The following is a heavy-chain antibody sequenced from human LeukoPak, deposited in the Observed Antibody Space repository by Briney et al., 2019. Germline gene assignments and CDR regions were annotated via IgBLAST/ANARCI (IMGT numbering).Heavy chain of an antibody. D-gene: IGHD6-19*01. J-gene: IGHJ4*02. V-gene: IGHV3-23*01. Sequence: GGSLRLSCAASGFTFSSYAMSWVCQAPGKGLEWVSAISGSGGSTYYADSVKGRFTISRDNSKNTLYLQMNSLRAEDTAVYYCAKVRYSSGWYSGFDYWGQGTLVTVSS. CDR2: ISGSGGST. CDR1: GFTFSSYA. CDR3: AKVRYSSGWYSGFDY.